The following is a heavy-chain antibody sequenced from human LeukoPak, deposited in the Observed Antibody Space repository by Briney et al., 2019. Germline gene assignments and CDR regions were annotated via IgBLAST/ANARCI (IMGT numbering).Heavy chain of an antibody. V-gene: IGHV4-59*01. CDR2: IYYSGST. CDR1: GGSISSYY. D-gene: IGHD3-16*01. CDR3: ARETSQKGAHYMDV. J-gene: IGHJ6*03. Sequence: SETLSLTCTVSGGSISSYYWSWIRQPPGKGLEWIGYIYYSGSTTYSPSLRSRVTISVDTSKNQFSLKLSSVTAADTAVYYCARETSQKGAHYMDVWGKGTTITISS.